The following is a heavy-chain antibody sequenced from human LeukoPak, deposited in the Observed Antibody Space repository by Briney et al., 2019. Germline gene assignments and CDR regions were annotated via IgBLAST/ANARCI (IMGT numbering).Heavy chain of an antibody. CDR3: ARELSGGGRNWFDP. D-gene: IGHD2-15*01. CDR1: GFTFNNYA. J-gene: IGHJ5*02. V-gene: IGHV3-23*01. Sequence: GGSLRLSCAASGFTFNNYAMSWVRQAPGKGLEWVSAISGSGGSIYHADSVKGRFTISRDNAKNSLYLQMNSLRAEDTAVYYCARELSGGGRNWFDPWGQGTLVTVSS. CDR2: ISGSGGSI.